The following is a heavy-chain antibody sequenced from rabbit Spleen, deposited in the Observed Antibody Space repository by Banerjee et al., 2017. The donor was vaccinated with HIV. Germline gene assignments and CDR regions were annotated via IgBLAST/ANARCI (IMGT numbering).Heavy chain of an antibody. CDR3: ASGYSDIYLDL. J-gene: IGHJ4*01. Sequence: QEQLVESGGGLVTLGGSLKLSCKASGIDFSSYGISWVRQAPGKGLEYIGYIYPDYGSTDYASWVNGRFTISLDNAQNTVFLQMTSLTAADTATYFCASGYSDIYLDLWGQGTLVPVS. CDR2: IYPDYGST. V-gene: IGHV1S47*01. D-gene: IGHD1-1*01. CDR1: GIDFSSYG.